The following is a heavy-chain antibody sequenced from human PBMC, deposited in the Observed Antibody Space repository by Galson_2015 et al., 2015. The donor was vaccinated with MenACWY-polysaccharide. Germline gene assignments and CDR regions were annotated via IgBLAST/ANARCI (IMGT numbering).Heavy chain of an antibody. D-gene: IGHD6-6*01. J-gene: IGHJ5*02. Sequence: SVKVSCKASGYTFTGYYMHWMRQAPGQGLEWMGWINPNSGGTNYAQKFQGRVTMTRDTSISTAYMELSRLRSDDTAVYYCARGMGGSYSSSSGGNWFDPWGQGTLVTVSS. CDR1: GYTFTGYY. CDR3: ARGMGGSYSSSSGGNWFDP. CDR2: INPNSGGT. V-gene: IGHV1-2*02.